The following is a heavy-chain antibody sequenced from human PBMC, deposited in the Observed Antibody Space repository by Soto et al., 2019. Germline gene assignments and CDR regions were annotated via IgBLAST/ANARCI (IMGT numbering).Heavy chain of an antibody. CDR2: INPSGGST. CDR1: GYTFTSYY. D-gene: IGHD2-15*01. V-gene: IGHV1-46*01. CDR3: ARDRCSGGSCYHNYYYYGMDV. J-gene: IGHJ6*02. Sequence: ASVKVSCKASGYTFTSYYMHWVRQAPGQGLEWMGIINPSGGSTSYAQKFQGRVTMTRDTYTSTVYMELSSLRSEDTAVYYCARDRCSGGSCYHNYYYYGMDVWGQGTTVTVSS.